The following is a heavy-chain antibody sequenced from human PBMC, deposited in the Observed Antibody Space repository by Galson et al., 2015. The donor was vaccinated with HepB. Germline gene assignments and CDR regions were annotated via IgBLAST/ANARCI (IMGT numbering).Heavy chain of an antibody. D-gene: IGHD3-3*01. Sequence: SLRLSCAASGFTFSSYEMNWVRQAPGKGLEWVSYISSSGSTIYYADSVKGRFTISRDNAKNSLYLQMNSLRAEDTAVYYCARDSSGYDSWGGYFKSSIYYYGMDVWGQGTTVTVSS. J-gene: IGHJ6*02. CDR3: ARDSSGYDSWGGYFKSSIYYYGMDV. CDR1: GFTFSSYE. CDR2: ISSSGSTI. V-gene: IGHV3-48*03.